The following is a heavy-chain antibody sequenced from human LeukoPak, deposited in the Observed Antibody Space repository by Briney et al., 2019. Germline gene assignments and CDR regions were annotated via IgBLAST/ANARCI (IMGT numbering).Heavy chain of an antibody. J-gene: IGHJ4*02. D-gene: IGHD3-22*01. CDR2: FDPEDGET. V-gene: IGHV1-24*01. CDR3: ATDRPYDSSGYYYGGFYY. Sequence: ASVKVSCKVSRYTLTELSMHWVRQAPGKGLEWMGGFDPEDGETIYAQKFQGRVTMTEDTSTDTAYMELSSLRSEDTAVYYCATDRPYDSSGYYYGGFYYWGQGTLVTVSS. CDR1: RYTLTELS.